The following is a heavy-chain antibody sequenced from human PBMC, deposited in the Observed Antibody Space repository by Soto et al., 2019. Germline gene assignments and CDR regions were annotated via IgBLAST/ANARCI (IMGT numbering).Heavy chain of an antibody. CDR3: ARGEITLLGGMDV. CDR2: INHSGTS. Sequence: SETLSLTCTVSGGSFRGYYWGWVRQPPGKGLEWIGEINHSGTSNYHPSLKSRVTISVATSKNQFSLTVNSVTPADTAVYYCARGEITLLGGMDVWGQGTTVTSP. D-gene: IGHD3-10*01. CDR1: GGSFRGYY. J-gene: IGHJ6*02. V-gene: IGHV4-34*01.